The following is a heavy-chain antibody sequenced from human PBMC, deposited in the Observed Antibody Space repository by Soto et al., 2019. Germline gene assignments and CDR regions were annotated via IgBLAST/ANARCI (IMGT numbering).Heavy chain of an antibody. Sequence: QVQLVESGGGVVQPGRSLRLSCAASGFTFSSYGMHWVRQAPGKGLEWVAVISYDGSNKYYADSVKGRFTISRDNSKNKLYLQMNSLRAEDTAVYYCAKGGYSYGYPLVYGMDVWGQGTTVTVSS. V-gene: IGHV3-30*18. D-gene: IGHD5-18*01. CDR2: ISYDGSNK. J-gene: IGHJ6*02. CDR3: AKGGYSYGYPLVYGMDV. CDR1: GFTFSSYG.